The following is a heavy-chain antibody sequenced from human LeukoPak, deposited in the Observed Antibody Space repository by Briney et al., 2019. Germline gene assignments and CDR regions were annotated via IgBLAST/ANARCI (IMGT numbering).Heavy chain of an antibody. CDR1: GFTFSSYD. CDR3: AREAVPGSLDY. J-gene: IGHJ4*02. Sequence: GGSLRLSCAASGFTFSSYDMHWVRQTPGKGLEWVSAIGTAGDTYYPGSVKGRFTISRENVKNSLYLQMNSLSAGDTAVYYCAREAVPGSLDYWGQGTLVTVSS. CDR2: IGTAGDT. V-gene: IGHV3-13*01. D-gene: IGHD2-2*01.